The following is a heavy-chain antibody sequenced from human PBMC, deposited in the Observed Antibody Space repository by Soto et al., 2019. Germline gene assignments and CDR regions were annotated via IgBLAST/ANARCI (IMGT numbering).Heavy chain of an antibody. V-gene: IGHV3-30-3*01. Sequence: QVQLVESGGGVVQPGRSLRLSCAASGFTFSSYAMHWVRQAPGKGLEWEAVISYDGSNKYYADSVKGRFTISRGNSKNTLQLQVNSCGAEDAAVYYRARGRVVVVVAATFGWLEPWGQGTLVTVSS. CDR1: GFTFSSYA. CDR3: ARGRVVVVVAATFGWLEP. J-gene: IGHJ5*02. D-gene: IGHD2-15*01. CDR2: ISYDGSNK.